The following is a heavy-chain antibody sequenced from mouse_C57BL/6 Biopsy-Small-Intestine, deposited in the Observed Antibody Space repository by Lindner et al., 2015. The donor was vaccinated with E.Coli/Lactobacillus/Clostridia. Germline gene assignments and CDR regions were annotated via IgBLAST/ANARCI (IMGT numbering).Heavy chain of an antibody. D-gene: IGHD1-1*02. J-gene: IGHJ4*01. Sequence: SVKVSCKGSRGIFSYSVTWVRQAPGQGFEWVGTINPLAGTLNYAQKFQGRVTITADKSTRTVYLEVSSLRSEDTAVYYCARDLGMVRSPWGQGTLVTVSS. CDR3: ARDLGMVRSP. CDR2: INPLAGTL. V-gene: IGHV14-2*01. CDR1: RGIFSYS.